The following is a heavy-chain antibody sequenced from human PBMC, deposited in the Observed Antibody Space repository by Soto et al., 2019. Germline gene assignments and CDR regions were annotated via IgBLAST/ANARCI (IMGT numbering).Heavy chain of an antibody. V-gene: IGHV4-59*01. J-gene: IGHJ6*02. Sequence: SETLSLTCAVYGGSFSGYYWSWIRQPPGKGLEWIGYIYYSGSTNYNPSLKSRVTISVDTSKNQFSLKLSSVTAADTAVYYCARGGCSGGSCPPQRYYGMDVWGQGTTVTVS. CDR2: IYYSGST. D-gene: IGHD2-15*01. CDR1: GGSFSGYY. CDR3: ARGGCSGGSCPPQRYYGMDV.